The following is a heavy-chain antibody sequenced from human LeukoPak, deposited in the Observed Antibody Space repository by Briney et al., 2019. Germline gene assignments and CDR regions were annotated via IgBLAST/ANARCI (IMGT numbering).Heavy chain of an antibody. D-gene: IGHD2-15*01. CDR2: INPNSGGT. Sequence: ASVKVSCKASGYTFTGYYMHWVRQAPGQGLEWMGRINPNSGGTNHAQKFQGRVTMTRDTSISTAYMDLSRLRSDDTAVYCCAREATGGSCYTFDYWGQGTLVTVSS. V-gene: IGHV1-2*06. CDR1: GYTFTGYY. CDR3: AREATGGSCYTFDY. J-gene: IGHJ4*02.